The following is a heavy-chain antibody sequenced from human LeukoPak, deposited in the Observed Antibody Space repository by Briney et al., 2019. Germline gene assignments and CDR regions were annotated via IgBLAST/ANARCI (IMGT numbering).Heavy chain of an antibody. CDR2: ISSSGSTI. CDR1: GFTFSDYY. Sequence: GSLRLSCAASGFTFSDYYVSWIRQAPGKGLEWVSYISSSGSTIYYADSVKGRFTISRDNAKNSLYLQMNSLRAEDTAVYYCARILRHIAAAVRSAWFDPWGQGTLVTVSS. D-gene: IGHD6-13*01. J-gene: IGHJ5*02. V-gene: IGHV3-11*01. CDR3: ARILRHIAAAVRSAWFDP.